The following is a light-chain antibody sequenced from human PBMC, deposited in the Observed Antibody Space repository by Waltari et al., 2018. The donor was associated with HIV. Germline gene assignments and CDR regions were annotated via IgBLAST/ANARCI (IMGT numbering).Light chain of an antibody. CDR1: SSDVGGYNY. V-gene: IGLV2-8*01. CDR3: GSYADNNNWM. Sequence: QSALTQPPSASGSPGQSVTISCTGTSSDVGGYNYVSWYQQHPGKAPKLMIYEVTKRPSGVPDRFSGSKSGNTASLTVSGLQAEDEADYYCGSYADNNNWMFGGGTRLTVL. J-gene: IGLJ3*02. CDR2: EVT.